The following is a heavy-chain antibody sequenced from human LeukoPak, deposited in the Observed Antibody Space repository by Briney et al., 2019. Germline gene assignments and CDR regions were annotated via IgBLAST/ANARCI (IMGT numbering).Heavy chain of an antibody. V-gene: IGHV6-1*01. CDR2: TYYRSKWYN. Sequence: SQTLSLTCAISGDSVSSNSAAWNWIRQSPSRGLEWLGRTYYRSKWYNDYAVSVKSRITINPDTSKNQFSLQLNSVTPEDTAVYYCARASNSSYCSSTSCFPSFDCWGQGTLVTVSS. CDR1: GDSVSSNSAA. J-gene: IGHJ4*02. CDR3: ARASNSSYCSSTSCFPSFDC. D-gene: IGHD2-2*01.